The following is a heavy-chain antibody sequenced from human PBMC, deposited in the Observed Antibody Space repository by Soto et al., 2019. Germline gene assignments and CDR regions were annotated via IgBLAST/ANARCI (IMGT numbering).Heavy chain of an antibody. Sequence: QVQLQQWGAGLLKPSETLSLTCAVYGGSFSGYYWSWIRQPPGKGVEWVGEINHSGSTNYNPSIKSRVTISVDTSKNEFSLKLSSVTAADAAVYYCARGDYVWGSYRPMGYYYYGMDVWGQGTTVTVSS. J-gene: IGHJ6*02. D-gene: IGHD3-16*02. CDR2: INHSGST. CDR1: GGSFSGYY. V-gene: IGHV4-34*01. CDR3: ARGDYVWGSYRPMGYYYYGMDV.